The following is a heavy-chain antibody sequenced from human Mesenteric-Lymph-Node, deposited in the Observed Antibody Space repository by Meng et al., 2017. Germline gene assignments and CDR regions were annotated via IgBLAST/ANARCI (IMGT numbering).Heavy chain of an antibody. CDR1: GGSISSYY. D-gene: IGHD3-10*01. V-gene: IGHV4-59*08. CDR3: ARQSGYFDY. CDR2: IYYSGST. J-gene: IGHJ4*02. Sequence: LQESGPGLVNPSETLSLTCTVSGGSISSYYWSWIRQPPGKGLEWIGHIYYSGSTNYNPSLKSRVTISVDTSKNQFSLKLSSVTATDTAVYYCARQSGYFDYWGQGTLVTVSS.